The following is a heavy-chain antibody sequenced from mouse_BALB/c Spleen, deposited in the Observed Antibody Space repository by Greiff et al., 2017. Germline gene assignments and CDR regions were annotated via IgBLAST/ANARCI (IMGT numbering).Heavy chain of an antibody. J-gene: IGHJ3*01. D-gene: IGHD3-3*01. Sequence: EVQRVESGGGLVKPGGSLKLSCAASGFTFSDYYMYWVRQTPEKRLEWVATISDGGSYTYYPDSVKGRFTIARDNAKNNLYLQMSSLKSEDTAMYYCAREGTGAWFAYWGQGTLVTVSA. V-gene: IGHV5-4*02. CDR3: AREGTGAWFAY. CDR2: ISDGGSYT. CDR1: GFTFSDYY.